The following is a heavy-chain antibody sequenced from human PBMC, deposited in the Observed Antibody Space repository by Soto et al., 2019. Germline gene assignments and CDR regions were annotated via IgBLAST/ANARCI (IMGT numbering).Heavy chain of an antibody. Sequence: GASVKVSCKASGYTFTGYYMHWVRQAPGQGLEWMGWINPNSGGTNYAQKFQGWVTMTRDTSISTAYMELSRLRSDDTAVYYCARGVIRGSRYYYMDVWGKGTKVTVS. D-gene: IGHD3-16*01. CDR1: GYTFTGYY. CDR3: ARGVIRGSRYYYMDV. V-gene: IGHV1-2*04. CDR2: INPNSGGT. J-gene: IGHJ6*03.